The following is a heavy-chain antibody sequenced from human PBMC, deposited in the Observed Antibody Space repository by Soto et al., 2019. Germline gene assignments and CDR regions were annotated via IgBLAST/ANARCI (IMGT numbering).Heavy chain of an antibody. V-gene: IGHV1-69*01. CDR1: GGTFSSYA. Sequence: QVQLVQSGAEVKKPGSSVKVSCKASGGTFSSYAISWVRQAPGQGLEWMGGIIPIFGTANYAQKFQGRVTITADESTSTDYMELSSLRSEDTAVYYCARELEAVAGTYYFDYWGQGTLVTVSS. CDR2: IIPIFGTA. CDR3: ARELEAVAGTYYFDY. J-gene: IGHJ4*02. D-gene: IGHD6-19*01.